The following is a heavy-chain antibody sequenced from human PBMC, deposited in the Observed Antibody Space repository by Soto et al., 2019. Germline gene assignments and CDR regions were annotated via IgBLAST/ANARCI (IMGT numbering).Heavy chain of an antibody. Sequence: GALRLSCAASGFTFSTYALSWVRQAPGKGLEWVSAISANGQGIYYADSVRGRFTISRDNSKNTIFLHMDSLRAEDTAVYYCAKDRNYPRDQFHYWGQGTLVTVSS. CDR3: AKDRNYPRDQFHY. V-gene: IGHV3-23*01. CDR2: ISANGQGI. J-gene: IGHJ4*02. CDR1: GFTFSTYA. D-gene: IGHD1-7*01.